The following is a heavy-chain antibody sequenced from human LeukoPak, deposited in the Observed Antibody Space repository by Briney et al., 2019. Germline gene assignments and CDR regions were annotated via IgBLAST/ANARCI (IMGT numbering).Heavy chain of an antibody. J-gene: IGHJ4*02. CDR2: IWYDGSNK. Sequence: GGSLRLSCAASGFTFSSYGMHWVRQAPGKGLEWVAVIWYDGSNKYYADSVKGRFTISRDNAKNSLSLQMSSLRAEDTALYFCARSAGRLSPIDDWGQGTLVTVSS. D-gene: IGHD5/OR15-5a*01. V-gene: IGHV3-33*03. CDR3: ARSAGRLSPIDD. CDR1: GFTFSSYG.